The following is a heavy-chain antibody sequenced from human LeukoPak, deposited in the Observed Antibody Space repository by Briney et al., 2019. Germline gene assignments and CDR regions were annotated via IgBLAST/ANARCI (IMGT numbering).Heavy chain of an antibody. CDR2: ISSSSSTI. D-gene: IGHD3-22*01. Sequence: GGSLRLSCAASGFTFSSYSMNWVRQAPGKGLEWVSYISSSSSTIYYADSVKGRFTISRDNAKTSLYLQMNSLRAEDTAVYYCARVGITMIVVDWGQGTLVTVSS. CDR1: GFTFSSYS. CDR3: ARVGITMIVVD. J-gene: IGHJ4*02. V-gene: IGHV3-48*01.